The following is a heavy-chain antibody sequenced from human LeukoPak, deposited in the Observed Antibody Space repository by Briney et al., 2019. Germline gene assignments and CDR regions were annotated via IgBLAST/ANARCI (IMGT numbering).Heavy chain of an antibody. D-gene: IGHD3-10*01. CDR3: ARVKIANYYGSGSPVT. CDR2: IYYSGST. CDR1: GGSISSGGYY. V-gene: IGHV4-31*03. Sequence: SETLSLTCTVSGGSISSGGYYWSWIRQHPGKGLEWIGYIYYSGSTYYNPPLKSRVTISVDTSKNQFSLKLSSVTAADTAVYYCARVKIANYYGSGSPVTWGQGTLVTVSS. J-gene: IGHJ4*02.